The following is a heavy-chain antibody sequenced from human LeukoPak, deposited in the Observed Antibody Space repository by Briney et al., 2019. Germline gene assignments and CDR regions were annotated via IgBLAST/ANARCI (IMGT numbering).Heavy chain of an antibody. Sequence: GVSLRLSYAASGFTFSSYWLHWVRQAPGTGLVWVSRINSDGSSTTYADSVKGRFTISRDNAMNTLYLQMNSLRAEDTAVYYCAREDSGAVALDYWGQGALVTVSS. CDR2: INSDGSST. V-gene: IGHV3-74*01. J-gene: IGHJ4*02. CDR1: GFTFSSYW. D-gene: IGHD6-19*01. CDR3: AREDSGAVALDY.